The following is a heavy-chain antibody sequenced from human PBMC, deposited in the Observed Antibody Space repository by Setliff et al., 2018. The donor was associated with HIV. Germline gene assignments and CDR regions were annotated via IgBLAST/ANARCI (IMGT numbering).Heavy chain of an antibody. D-gene: IGHD2-2*01. Sequence: SETLSLTCSVSSGSMTGHYWTWVRQPPGKGLEWIGYLHSLGSSRVSDTPNYSPSLKSRITISLDTSKRQFSLTMSSVTAADTAVYYCARGLSSQTYWGTRPLGLDYWGQGSRVTVSS. CDR1: SGSMTGHY. J-gene: IGHJ4*01. CDR2: LHSLGSSRVSDTP. CDR3: ARGLSSQTYWGTRPLGLDY. V-gene: IGHV4-4*08.